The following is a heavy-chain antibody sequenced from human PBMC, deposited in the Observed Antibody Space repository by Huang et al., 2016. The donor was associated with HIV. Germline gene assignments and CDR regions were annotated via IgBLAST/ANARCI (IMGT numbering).Heavy chain of an antibody. Sequence: QVQLVESEGGVVQPGTSLRLSCAASGFTFSNYAMNWVRQAPGKGLEWVAVVSNEGSTKYYADSVKGRFTISRDNSKNTVYLQMNSLRAEDTAVYYCARSEPSRYYFDYWGQGTLVTVSS. CDR1: GFTFSNYA. CDR2: VSNEGSTK. V-gene: IGHV3-30-3*01. CDR3: ARSEPSRYYFDY. J-gene: IGHJ4*02.